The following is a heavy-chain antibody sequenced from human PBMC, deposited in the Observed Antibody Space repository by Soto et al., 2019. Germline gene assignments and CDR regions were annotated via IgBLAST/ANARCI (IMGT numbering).Heavy chain of an antibody. J-gene: IGHJ4*02. Sequence: VQLVQSGAEVKKPGSSVKVSCKTSGGTFNNYTINWVRQAPGQGLEWMGRIITVVDIANSALKFRDRVSITTDKATSTAYMELSSLRSEDTAMYYCASEVTYTDFAYLFDTWGQGTLVTVS. CDR2: IITVVDIA. D-gene: IGHD2-21*02. CDR1: GGTFNNYT. CDR3: ASEVTYTDFAYLFDT. V-gene: IGHV1-69*02.